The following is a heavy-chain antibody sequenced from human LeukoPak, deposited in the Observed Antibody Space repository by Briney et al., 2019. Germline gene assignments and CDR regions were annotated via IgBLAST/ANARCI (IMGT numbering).Heavy chain of an antibody. J-gene: IGHJ4*02. V-gene: IGHV1-18*04. CDR3: ARDHLGYFDWLSEKYFDY. CDR2: ISAYNGNT. Sequence: ASVKVSCKASGYTFTSYYMHWVRQAPGQGLEWMGWISAYNGNTNYAQKLQGRVTMTTDTSTSTAYMELRSLRSDGAAVYYCARDHLGYFDWLSEKYFDYWGQGTLVTVSS. CDR1: GYTFTSYY. D-gene: IGHD3-9*01.